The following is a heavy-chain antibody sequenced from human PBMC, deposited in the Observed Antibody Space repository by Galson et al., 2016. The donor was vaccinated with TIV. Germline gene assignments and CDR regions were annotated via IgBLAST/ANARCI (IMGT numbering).Heavy chain of an antibody. J-gene: IGHJ3*02. CDR1: GDSISSGANY. CDR3: ARDKSVDYDLTNVDAFDI. D-gene: IGHD3-22*01. Sequence: TLSLTCTVSGDSISSGANYWTWIRQHPVKGLECIGYIYYNGKTYYNPSLKSRVTMSVDTSKNQFSLKLTSVTTADTAVYYCARDKSVDYDLTNVDAFDIWGQGRMVIVSS. V-gene: IGHV4-31*03. CDR2: IYYNGKT.